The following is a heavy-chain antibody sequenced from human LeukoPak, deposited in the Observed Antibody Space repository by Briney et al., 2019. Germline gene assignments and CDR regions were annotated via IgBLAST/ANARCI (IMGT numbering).Heavy chain of an antibody. V-gene: IGHV4-31*03. CDR2: IYYSGST. Sequence: SETLSLTCTVSGGSISSGVYYWSWIRQHPGTGLEWIGYIYYSGSTYYNPSLKSRVTISVDTSKNQFSLKLSSVTAADTAVYYCASYGDYWYFDLWGRGTLVTVSS. CDR3: ASYGDYWYFDL. D-gene: IGHD4-17*01. J-gene: IGHJ2*01. CDR1: GGSISSGVYY.